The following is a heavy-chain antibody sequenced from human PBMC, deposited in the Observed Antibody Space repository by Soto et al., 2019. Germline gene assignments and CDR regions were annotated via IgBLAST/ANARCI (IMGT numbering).Heavy chain of an antibody. CDR1: GGSISSYY. CDR3: ARLAYCGGDCYWFDY. D-gene: IGHD2-21*02. Sequence: SETLSLTCTVSGGSISSYYWSWIRQPPGKGLEWIGYIYYSGSTNYNPSLKSRVTISVDTSKNQFSLKLSSVTAADTAVYYCARLAYCGGDCYWFDYGGQGTLVTVSS. CDR2: IYYSGST. J-gene: IGHJ4*02. V-gene: IGHV4-59*01.